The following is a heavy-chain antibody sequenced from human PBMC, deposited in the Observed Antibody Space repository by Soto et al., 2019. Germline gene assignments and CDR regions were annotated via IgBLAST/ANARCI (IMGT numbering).Heavy chain of an antibody. J-gene: IGHJ5*02. CDR3: ATTAYDFWSGYYSNWFDP. CDR2: ISAYNGNT. CDR1: GYTFTSYG. D-gene: IGHD3-3*01. V-gene: IGHV1-18*01. Sequence: ASVKVSCKASGYTFTSYGISWVRQAPGQGLEWMGWISAYNGNTNYAQKLQGRVTMTTDTSTSTAYMELRSLRSDDTAVYYCATTAYDFWSGYYSNWFDPWGQGTLVTVSS.